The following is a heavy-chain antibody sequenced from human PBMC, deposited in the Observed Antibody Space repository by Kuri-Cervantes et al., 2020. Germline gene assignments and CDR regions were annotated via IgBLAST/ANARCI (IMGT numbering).Heavy chain of an antibody. CDR1: GFTFSNYW. CDR2: IGGSGINT. Sequence: GGSLRLSCAASGFTFSNYWMHWVRQGSGKGLVWVSRIGGSGINTQYADSLKGRFTISRDNSKNTLFLQMNSLRAEDTAVYYCARYGGSHSSDAFDIWGQGTMVTVSS. D-gene: IGHD1-26*01. CDR3: ARYGGSHSSDAFDI. V-gene: IGHV3-74*01. J-gene: IGHJ3*02.